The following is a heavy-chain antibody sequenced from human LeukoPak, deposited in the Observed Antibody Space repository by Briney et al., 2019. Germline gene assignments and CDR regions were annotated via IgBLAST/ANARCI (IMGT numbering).Heavy chain of an antibody. CDR1: GGSISSGDYY. J-gene: IGHJ5*02. V-gene: IGHV4-30-4*01. CDR3: ARDLVGANWFDP. CDR2: IYYSGST. Sequence: ASETLSLTCTVSGGSISSGDYYWSWIRQPPGKGLEWTGYIYYSGSTYYNPSLKSRVTISVDTSKNQFSLKLSSVTAADTAVYYCARDLVGANWFDPWGQGTLVTVSS. D-gene: IGHD3-10*01.